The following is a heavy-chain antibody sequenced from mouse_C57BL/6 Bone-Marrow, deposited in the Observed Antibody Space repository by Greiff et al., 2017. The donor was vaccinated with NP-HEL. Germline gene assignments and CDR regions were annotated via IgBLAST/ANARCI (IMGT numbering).Heavy chain of an antibody. J-gene: IGHJ4*01. Sequence: QVQLQQSGAELARPGASVKLSCKASGYTFTSYGISWVKQRTGQGLEWIGEIYPRSGNTYYTEKFKGKATLTADKSSSTAYMELRSLTSEDSAVYFCAREDGYYEGYWGQGTSVTVSS. CDR3: AREDGYYEGY. D-gene: IGHD2-3*01. CDR2: IYPRSGNT. V-gene: IGHV1-81*01. CDR1: GYTFTSYG.